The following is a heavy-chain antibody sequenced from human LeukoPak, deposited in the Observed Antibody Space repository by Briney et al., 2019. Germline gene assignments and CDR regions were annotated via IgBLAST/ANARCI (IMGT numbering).Heavy chain of an antibody. Sequence: KPGESLKISCKGSGYSFTSYWIGWVRQMPGKGVEWMGIIYPGDSDTRYSPSFQGQVTISADKSISTAYLQWSSLKASDTAMYFCARLADGLGISAFDIWGQGTMVAVSS. CDR1: GYSFTSYW. CDR3: ARLADGLGISAFDI. CDR2: IYPGDSDT. D-gene: IGHD7-27*01. J-gene: IGHJ3*02. V-gene: IGHV5-51*01.